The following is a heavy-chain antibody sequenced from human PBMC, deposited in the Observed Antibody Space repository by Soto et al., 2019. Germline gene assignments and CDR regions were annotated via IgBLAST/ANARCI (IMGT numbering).Heavy chain of an antibody. D-gene: IGHD5-12*01. CDR3: ARAYGGYADY. V-gene: IGHV4-59*02. Sequence: SETLSLTCNVSGGSVSGYHWSWIRQPPGKGLEWIGYINNNGNTDYNPSLESRVTMSVDTSKNQVSLILTSVTAADTAVYYCARAYGGYADYWGQGALVTVSS. CDR2: INNNGNT. J-gene: IGHJ4*02. CDR1: GGSVSGYH.